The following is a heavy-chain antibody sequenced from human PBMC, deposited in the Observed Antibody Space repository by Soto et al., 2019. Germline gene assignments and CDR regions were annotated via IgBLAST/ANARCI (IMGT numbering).Heavy chain of an antibody. V-gene: IGHV1-18*01. D-gene: IGHD3-3*01. Sequence: QVQLVQSGAEVKKPGASVKVSCKASGYAFTSYGISWVRQAPGQGLEWMGWIATYNGDTNYAQNLQGRVTMTTDTSTSTAYMELMSLRSDDTAVYYCARDPPTFYDFWSGYYFDYWGQGTLVTVSS. CDR3: ARDPPTFYDFWSGYYFDY. CDR2: IATYNGDT. CDR1: GYAFTSYG. J-gene: IGHJ4*02.